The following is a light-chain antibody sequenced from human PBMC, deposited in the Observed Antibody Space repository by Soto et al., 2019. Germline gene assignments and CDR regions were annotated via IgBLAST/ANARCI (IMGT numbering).Light chain of an antibody. J-gene: IGLJ1*01. CDR2: EVS. CDR1: SSDVGGYNY. CDR3: NSYAGSNNV. Sequence: QSALTQPLSASGSPGQSVTISCTGTSSDVGGYNYVSWYQQHPGKAPKLMIYEVSQRPSGVPDRFSGSKSGNTASLTVSGLQAEDEADYYCNSYAGSNNVFGTGTKVTVL. V-gene: IGLV2-8*01.